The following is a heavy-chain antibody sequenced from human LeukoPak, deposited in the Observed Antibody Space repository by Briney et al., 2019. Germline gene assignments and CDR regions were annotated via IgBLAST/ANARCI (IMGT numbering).Heavy chain of an antibody. CDR1: GGTFSSYA. J-gene: IGHJ4*02. Sequence: SVKVSCKASGGTFSSYAISWVRQAPGQGLGWMGGIIPIFGTANYAQKFQGRVTITTDESTSTAYMELSSPRSEDTAVYYCAREGIAGDYYFDYWGQGTLVTVSS. CDR2: IIPIFGTA. CDR3: AREGIAGDYYFDY. V-gene: IGHV1-69*05. D-gene: IGHD4-17*01.